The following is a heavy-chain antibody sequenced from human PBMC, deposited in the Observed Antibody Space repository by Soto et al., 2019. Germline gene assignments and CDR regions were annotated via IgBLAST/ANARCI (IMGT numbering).Heavy chain of an antibody. D-gene: IGHD1-26*01. CDR2: IYHSGST. CDR1: GYSISGGYY. V-gene: IGHV4-38-2*01. CDR3: ARGYSGSYFDF. Sequence: SATLSLTCAVSGYSISGGYYWGWIRQPPGKGLEWIGSIYHSGSTYFNPSLKSRVTISVDSSKNHLSLKLTSVTAADTAVYFCARGYSGSYFDFWGQGTLVTVS. J-gene: IGHJ4*02.